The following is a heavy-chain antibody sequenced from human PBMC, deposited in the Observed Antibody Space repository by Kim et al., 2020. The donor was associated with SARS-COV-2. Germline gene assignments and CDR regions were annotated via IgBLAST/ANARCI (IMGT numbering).Heavy chain of an antibody. V-gene: IGHV3-33*05. CDR2: ISYDGSNK. Sequence: GGSLRLSCAASGFTFSSYGMHWVRQAPGKGLEWVAVISYDGSNKYYADSVKGRFTISRDNSKNTLYLQMNSLRAEDTAVYYCAREGQWLVLWFDPWGQGTLVTVSS. J-gene: IGHJ5*02. CDR3: AREGQWLVLWFDP. D-gene: IGHD6-19*01. CDR1: GFTFSSYG.